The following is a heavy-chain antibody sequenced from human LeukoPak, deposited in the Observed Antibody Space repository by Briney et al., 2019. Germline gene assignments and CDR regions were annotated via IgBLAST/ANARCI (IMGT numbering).Heavy chain of an antibody. J-gene: IGHJ5*02. CDR2: IDKKDNLYAT. CDR1: GFTFSGSA. Sequence: AGGSLRLSCAASGFTFSGSAVHWVRQSSGKGLEWVGHIDKKDNLYATAYAESVKGRFTISRDDSKATAFLHMDSLKTEDTALYYCTRDRGTYNWFDPWGQGTLVTVSS. D-gene: IGHD2-15*01. V-gene: IGHV3-73*01. CDR3: TRDRGTYNWFDP.